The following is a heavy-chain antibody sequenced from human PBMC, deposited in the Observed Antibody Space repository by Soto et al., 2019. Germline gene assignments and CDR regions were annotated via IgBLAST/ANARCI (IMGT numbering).Heavy chain of an antibody. CDR1: GYTFTVYY. D-gene: IGHD1-26*01. CDR3: ARDLAKGGGRGGFDY. CDR2: INPKSGGT. Sequence: GASVKVSCKASGYTFTVYYMHWVRQAPGQGLEWMGWINPKSGGTMYPQKFQGRVTMTWDTSISTAYMALPRLRSDDTAVYYCARDLAKGGGRGGFDYWGQGTLVTVSS. J-gene: IGHJ4*02. V-gene: IGHV1-2*02.